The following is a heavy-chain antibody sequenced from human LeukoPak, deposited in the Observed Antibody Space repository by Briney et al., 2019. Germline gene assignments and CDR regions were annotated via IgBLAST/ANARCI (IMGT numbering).Heavy chain of an antibody. J-gene: IGHJ2*01. Sequence: PSETLSLTCTVSGDSISSSSYYWGWIRQPPGKGLEWIGSIYYSGSTYYNPSLKSRVTISVDTSKNQFSLKLSSVTAADTAVYYCARKRDGSHFDLWGRGSLVTVSS. CDR2: IYYSGST. CDR3: ARKRDGSHFDL. D-gene: IGHD1-26*01. CDR1: GDSISSSSYY. V-gene: IGHV4-39*07.